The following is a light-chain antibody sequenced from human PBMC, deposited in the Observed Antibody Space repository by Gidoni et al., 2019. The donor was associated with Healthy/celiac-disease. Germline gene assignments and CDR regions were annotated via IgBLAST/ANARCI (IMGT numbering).Light chain of an antibody. CDR2: WAS. V-gene: IGKV4-1*01. CDR1: QSVLYSSNNKTY. CDR3: QQYYSTPPT. J-gene: IGKJ1*01. Sequence: IVMTQSPDSLAVSLGERATINCKSSQSVLYSSNNKTYLAWYQQKPGQPPKLLIYWASTRESGVPDRFSGSGSGTDFTLTISILQAEYVAVYYCQQYYSTPPTFGQGTKVEIK.